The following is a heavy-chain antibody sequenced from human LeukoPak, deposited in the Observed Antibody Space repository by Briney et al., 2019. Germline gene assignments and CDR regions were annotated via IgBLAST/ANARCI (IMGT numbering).Heavy chain of an antibody. Sequence: SVKVSCTASGYTFTAGYYIHWVRQAPGQGLEWMGRIDSYSGGTNYALKFQGRVTMTRDTSMSTAYMDLISLTSDDTAVYFCVSDTGAYWGQGTLVTVSS. J-gene: IGHJ4*02. D-gene: IGHD1-1*01. CDR2: IDSYSGGT. CDR3: VSDTGAY. CDR1: GYTFTAGYY. V-gene: IGHV1-2*06.